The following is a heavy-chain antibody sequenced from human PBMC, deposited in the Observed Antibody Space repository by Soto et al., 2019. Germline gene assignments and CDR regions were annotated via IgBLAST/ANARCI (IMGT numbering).Heavy chain of an antibody. CDR2: TSYDGNNE. CDR3: AKDKGVFNWATSYFDY. D-gene: IGHD1-1*01. Sequence: QVQLVESGGGVVQPGRSLRLSCAASGFTFSNYAMHWVRQAPGKGLEWVALTSYDGNNEYYTDSVKGRFTISRDNSKKTLVLQMNSPRPEDTAVYYCAKDKGVFNWATSYFDYWGQGDLVTVSS. V-gene: IGHV3-30*18. CDR1: GFTFSNYA. J-gene: IGHJ4*02.